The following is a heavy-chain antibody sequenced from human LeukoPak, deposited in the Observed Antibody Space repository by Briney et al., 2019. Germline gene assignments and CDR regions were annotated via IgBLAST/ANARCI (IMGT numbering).Heavy chain of an antibody. J-gene: IGHJ6*03. V-gene: IGHV1-8*01. D-gene: IGHD3-3*01. CDR3: VRSVGGGTIFGVVTNYYYYYYMDV. CDR1: GYTFTSYD. CDR2: MNPNSGNT. Sequence: ASVKVSCKASGYTFTSYDINWVRQATGQGLEWVGWMNPNSGNTGYAQKFQGRVTMTRNTSITTAYMEASSLRSEDTAVYYCVRSVGGGTIFGVVTNYYYYYYMDVWGKGTTVTVSS.